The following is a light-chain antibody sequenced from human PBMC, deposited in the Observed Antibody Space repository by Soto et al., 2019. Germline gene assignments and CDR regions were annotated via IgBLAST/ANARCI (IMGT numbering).Light chain of an antibody. Sequence: QSALTQPPSASGSPGQSVTISCTGTSSDVGDYKYVSWYQQHPGKAPKLMIYEVSKRPSGVPDRFSGSKSGNTASLTVSGLHAEDEADYYCCSYAGSNNLVFGGGTKLTVL. CDR2: EVS. V-gene: IGLV2-8*01. CDR1: SSDVGDYKY. CDR3: CSYAGSNNLV. J-gene: IGLJ2*01.